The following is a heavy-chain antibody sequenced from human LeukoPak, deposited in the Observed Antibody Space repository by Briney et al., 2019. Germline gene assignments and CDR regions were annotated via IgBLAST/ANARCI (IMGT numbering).Heavy chain of an antibody. J-gene: IGHJ6*02. CDR1: GYTFTDNY. CDR3: ARDLVPAAMWGYYYYGMDV. D-gene: IGHD2-2*01. Sequence: ASVKVSCKASGYTFTDNYLHWVRQAPGQGLEWMGLINPKTGGTTYAQKLQGRVTMTTDTSTSTAYMELRSLRSDDTAVYYCARDLVPAAMWGYYYYGMDVWGQGTTVTVSS. CDR2: INPKTGGT. V-gene: IGHV1-2*02.